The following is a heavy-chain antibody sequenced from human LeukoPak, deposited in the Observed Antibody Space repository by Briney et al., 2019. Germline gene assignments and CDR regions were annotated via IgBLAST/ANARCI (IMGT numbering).Heavy chain of an antibody. CDR2: ISGSGHST. V-gene: IGHV3-23*01. CDR1: GFTFSSYG. D-gene: IGHD6-6*01. CDR3: AKDRLRVAARQFDY. J-gene: IGHJ4*02. Sequence: GGSLRLSCAASGFTFSSYGMSWVRQAPGKGLEWVSGISGSGHSTYYADSVRGRFTVSRDNSKNIMYLVMDSLRAEDTAEYYCAKDRLRVAARQFDYWGQGTLVTVSS.